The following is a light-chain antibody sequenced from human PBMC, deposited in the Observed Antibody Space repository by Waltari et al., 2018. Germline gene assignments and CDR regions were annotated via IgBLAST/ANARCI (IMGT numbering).Light chain of an antibody. J-gene: IGKJ4*01. CDR3: QQYNSYSPG. Sequence: DIQMTQSPSTLSASVGDRVTITCRASQSISCWLAWYQQKPGKAPKLLIYDASSLESGVPSRFSGSGSGTEFTLTISSLQPDDFATYYCQQYNSYSPGFGGGTKVEIK. V-gene: IGKV1-5*01. CDR2: DAS. CDR1: QSISCW.